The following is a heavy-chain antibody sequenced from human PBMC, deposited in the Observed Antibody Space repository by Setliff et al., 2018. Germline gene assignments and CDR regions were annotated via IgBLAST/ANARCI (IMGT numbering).Heavy chain of an antibody. D-gene: IGHD2-2*01. J-gene: IGHJ4*02. Sequence: GGSLRLSCAASGFTFSSYWMSWVRQAPGKGLEWVANIKEDGSEKYYVDSVKGRFTVSRDNAKKSLYLQMDSLRAEDTAVYYCARGPAKSAGQWGSHFFDYWGQGTLVTVSS. V-gene: IGHV3-7*01. CDR2: IKEDGSEK. CDR1: GFTFSSYW. CDR3: ARGPAKSAGQWGSHFFDY.